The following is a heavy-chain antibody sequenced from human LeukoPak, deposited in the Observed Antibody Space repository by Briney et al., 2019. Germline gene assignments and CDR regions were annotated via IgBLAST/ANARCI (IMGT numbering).Heavy chain of an antibody. D-gene: IGHD6-19*01. V-gene: IGHV3-21*01. CDR3: ARAPIAVAYFDY. J-gene: IGHJ4*02. CDR2: ISSSSSYI. CDR1: GFTFSSYS. Sequence: PGGSLRLSCAGSGFTFSSYSMNWVRQAPGKGLEWVSSISSSSSYIYYADSVKGRFTISRDNAKNSLYLQMNSLSAEDTAVYYCARAPIAVAYFDYWGQGTLVTVSS.